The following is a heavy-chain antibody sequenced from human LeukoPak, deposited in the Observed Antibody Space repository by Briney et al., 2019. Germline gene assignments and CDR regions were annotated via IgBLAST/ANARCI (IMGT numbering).Heavy chain of an antibody. CDR3: AKGQTGTGIVGATGDY. J-gene: IGHJ4*02. D-gene: IGHD1-26*01. V-gene: IGHV3-53*01. Sequence: GGSLRLSCAASGFTVSSNYMSWVRQAPGKGLEWVSVIYSGGSTYYADSVKGRFTISRDNSKNTLYLQMNSLRAEDTAVYYCAKGQTGTGIVGATGDYWGQGTLVTVSS. CDR1: GFTVSSNY. CDR2: IYSGGST.